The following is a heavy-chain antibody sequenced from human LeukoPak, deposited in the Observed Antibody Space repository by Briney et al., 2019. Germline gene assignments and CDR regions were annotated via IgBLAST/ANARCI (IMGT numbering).Heavy chain of an antibody. J-gene: IGHJ4*02. V-gene: IGHV1-46*01. D-gene: IGHD2-2*01. CDR3: ASSGTPAAYSTAGFDY. CDR1: GGTFSSYA. CDR2: VNPSGGST. Sequence: ALVKVSCKASGGTFSSYAISWVRQAPGQGLEWMGIVNPSGGSTSYAQKFQGRVTMTTDTSTSTAYMELRSLRSDDSAVYYCASSGTPAAYSTAGFDYWGQGTLVTVSS.